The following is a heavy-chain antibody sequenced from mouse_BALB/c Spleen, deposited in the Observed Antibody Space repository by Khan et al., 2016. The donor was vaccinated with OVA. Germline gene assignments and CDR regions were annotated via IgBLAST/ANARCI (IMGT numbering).Heavy chain of an antibody. CDR1: GFSLTTYG. Sequence: VELVESGPGLVQPSQSLSITCTVSGFSLTTYGVHWVRQSPGKGLEWLGVIWSGGSTDYNAAFISRLSISKDNSKSQVFFKMNSLKANDTAIYYCARNYDYDEGLAYWGQGTLVTVSA. J-gene: IGHJ3*01. CDR3: ARNYDYDEGLAY. V-gene: IGHV2-2*02. D-gene: IGHD2-4*01. CDR2: IWSGGST.